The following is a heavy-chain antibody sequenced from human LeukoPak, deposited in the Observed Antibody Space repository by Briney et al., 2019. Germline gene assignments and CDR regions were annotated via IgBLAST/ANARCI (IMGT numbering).Heavy chain of an antibody. J-gene: IGHJ3*02. CDR1: GGSFSGYY. CDR3: ASGSPGDAFDI. Sequence: SETLSLTCAVYGGSFSGYYWSWIRQPPGKGLEWIGYIYHSGSTYYNPSLKSRVTISVDRSKNQFSLKLSSVTAADTAVYYCASGSPGDAFDIWGQGTMVTVSS. V-gene: IGHV4-34*01. CDR2: IYHSGST.